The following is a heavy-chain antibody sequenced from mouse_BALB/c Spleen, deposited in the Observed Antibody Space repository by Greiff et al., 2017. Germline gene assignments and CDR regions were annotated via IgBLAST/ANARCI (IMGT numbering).Heavy chain of an antibody. Sequence: VQLQQSGTVLERPGASVKMSCKASGYTFTSYWMHWVKQRPGQGLEWIGAIYPGNSDTSYNQKFKGKAKLTAVTSTSTAYMELSSLTNEDSAVYYCTGYGIKRFAYWGQGTLVTVSA. V-gene: IGHV1-5*01. D-gene: IGHD2-1*01. CDR3: TGYGIKRFAY. CDR1: GYTFTSYW. CDR2: IYPGNSDT. J-gene: IGHJ3*01.